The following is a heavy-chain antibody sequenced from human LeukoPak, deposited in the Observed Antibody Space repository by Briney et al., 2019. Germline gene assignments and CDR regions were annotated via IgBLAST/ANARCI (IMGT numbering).Heavy chain of an antibody. CDR1: GFTFSTYA. CDR2: ISNNGRNK. J-gene: IGHJ5*02. V-gene: IGHV3-30*04. Sequence: GRSLRLSCAASGFTFSTYAIHWVRQAPGKGLEWVAFISNNGRNKDYADSVKGRFTISRDNPKNTLYLQMNSLRAEDTAVYYCARVALGSYNWFDPWGQGTLVTVSS. CDR3: ARVALGSYNWFDP. D-gene: IGHD3-10*01.